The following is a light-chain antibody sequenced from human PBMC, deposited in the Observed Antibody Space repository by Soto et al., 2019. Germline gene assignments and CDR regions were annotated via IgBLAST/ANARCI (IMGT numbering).Light chain of an antibody. CDR2: ASS. CDR3: QKYNSAPWT. J-gene: IGKJ1*01. Sequence: EMTQSPSSVSSSVGDIFTITCRSSHDISNYLAWYQQKPGKVPKLLIYASSTLQTGVPSRFSGRGSGTDFTLSISSLQPEDVATYYCQKYNSAPWTFGQGTKVDI. CDR1: HDISNY. V-gene: IGKV1-27*01.